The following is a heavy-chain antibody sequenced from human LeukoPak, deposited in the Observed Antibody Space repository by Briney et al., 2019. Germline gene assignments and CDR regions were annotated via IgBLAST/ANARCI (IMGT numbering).Heavy chain of an antibody. CDR3: ARGKLYGSAWTDFDY. CDR1: GFTFSNYV. CDR2: ITSGGDTT. V-gene: IGHV3-23*01. Sequence: PGGSLRLSCAASGFTFSNYVMNWVRQAPGKGLEWVSAITSGGDTTYHADSVKGRFTISRDNSKNMLYLQMNSLRAEDTAVYYCARGKLYGSAWTDFDYWGQGTLVTVSS. D-gene: IGHD6-19*01. J-gene: IGHJ4*02.